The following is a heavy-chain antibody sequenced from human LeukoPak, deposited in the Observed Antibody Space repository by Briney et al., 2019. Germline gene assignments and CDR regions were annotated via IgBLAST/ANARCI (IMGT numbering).Heavy chain of an antibody. V-gene: IGHV4-59*01. Sequence: SETLSLTCTVSGGSISSYYWSWIRQPPGEGLEWIGYIYYSGSTNYNPSLKSRVTISVDTSKNQFSLKLSSVTAADTAVYYCARGGGIVGAYHFDYWGQGTLVTVSS. D-gene: IGHD1-26*01. CDR2: IYYSGST. CDR3: ARGGGIVGAYHFDY. CDR1: GGSISSYY. J-gene: IGHJ4*02.